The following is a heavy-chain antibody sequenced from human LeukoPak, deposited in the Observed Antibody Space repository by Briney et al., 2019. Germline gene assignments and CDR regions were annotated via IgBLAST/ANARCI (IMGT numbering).Heavy chain of an antibody. CDR2: ISYDGSNK. V-gene: IGHV3-30*03. CDR3: ARASEDYSNYGFDY. Sequence: GGSLRLSCAASGFTFSSYGMHWVRQAPGKGLEWVAVISYDGSNKYYADSVKGRFTISRDNSKNTLYLQMNSLRAEDTAVYYCARASEDYSNYGFDYWGQGTLVTVSS. D-gene: IGHD4-11*01. J-gene: IGHJ4*02. CDR1: GFTFSSYG.